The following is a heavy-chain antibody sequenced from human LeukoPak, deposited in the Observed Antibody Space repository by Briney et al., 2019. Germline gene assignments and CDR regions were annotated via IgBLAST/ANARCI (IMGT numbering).Heavy chain of an antibody. D-gene: IGHD6-6*01. CDR2: MNPNSGNT. J-gene: IGHJ6*03. CDR1: GYTFTSYG. CDR3: ARGLRARLSSAYYYYYMDV. V-gene: IGHV1-8*02. Sequence: ASVKVSCKASGYTFTSYGISWVRQATGQGLEWMGWMNPNSGNTGYAQKFQGRVTMTRNTSISTAYMELSSLRSEDTAVYYCARGLRARLSSAYYYYYMDVWGKGTTVTVSS.